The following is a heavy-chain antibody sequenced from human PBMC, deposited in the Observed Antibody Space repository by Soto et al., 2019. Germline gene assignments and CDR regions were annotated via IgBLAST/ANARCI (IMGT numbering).Heavy chain of an antibody. CDR2: INAHSGGT. D-gene: IGHD6-6*01. CDR1: GFSFTGYY. Sequence: ASVKVSCKASGFSFTGYYIRWLRQAPGQGLEWMGWINAHSGGTEYAQKFQGRVTLTRDTSIATAYLTLTSLTSDDTALYYCAKDLTRQLAYWLDPWGQGTQVTVSS. CDR3: AKDLTRQLAYWLDP. J-gene: IGHJ5*02. V-gene: IGHV1-2*02.